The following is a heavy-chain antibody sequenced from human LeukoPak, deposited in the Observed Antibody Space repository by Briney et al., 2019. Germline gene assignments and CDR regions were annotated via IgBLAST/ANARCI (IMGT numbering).Heavy chain of an antibody. CDR3: ARDQAGFSGSGPYYFDY. D-gene: IGHD3-10*01. CDR1: AFTFSSYS. Sequence: GGSLRLSCAASAFTFSSYSMNWVRQAPGKGLEWVSFISSGSSYKYYADSVKGRFTISRDNAKNSLHLQMNSLRAEDTAMYYCARDQAGFSGSGPYYFDYWGQGTLVTVSS. J-gene: IGHJ4*02. CDR2: ISSGSSYK. V-gene: IGHV3-21*01.